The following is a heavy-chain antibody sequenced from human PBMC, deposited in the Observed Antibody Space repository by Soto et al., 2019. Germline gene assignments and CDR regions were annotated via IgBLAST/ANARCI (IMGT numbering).Heavy chain of an antibody. CDR1: GGSISSYY. CDR2: IYYSGST. V-gene: IGHV4-59*01. Sequence: SETLSLTCTVSGGSISSYYWSWIRQPPGKGLEWIGYIYYSGSTNYNPSLKSRVTISVDTSKNQFSLKLSSVTAADTAVYYCARSKKRGYSGYDFIPWFDPWGQGTLVTVSS. CDR3: ARSKKRGYSGYDFIPWFDP. D-gene: IGHD5-12*01. J-gene: IGHJ5*02.